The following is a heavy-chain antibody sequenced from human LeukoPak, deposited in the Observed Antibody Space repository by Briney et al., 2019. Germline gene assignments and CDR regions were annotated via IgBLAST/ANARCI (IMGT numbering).Heavy chain of an antibody. CDR1: GFTFSAYR. CDR2: IQQDGSEK. D-gene: IGHD5-18*01. V-gene: IGHV3-7*04. J-gene: IGHJ4*02. CDR3: ARDRGFSYGIDF. Sequence: GGALRLSCAASGFTFSAYRMSWVRQAPGKGLEWVANIQQDGSEKYYVDSVKGRFTISRDNAKKSLFLQVSSLRGEDTAVYYCARDRGFSYGIDFWGQGTLVTVSS.